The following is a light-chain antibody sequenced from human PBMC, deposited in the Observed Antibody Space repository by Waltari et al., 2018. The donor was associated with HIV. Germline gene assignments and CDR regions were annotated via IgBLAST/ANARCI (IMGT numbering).Light chain of an antibody. CDR3: CSYAGSSTYWV. CDR1: SSDVGSYNL. Sequence: QSALTQPASVSGSPGQSITISCTGTSSDVGSYNLVSWYQQHPGKAPKLMLYEVSKRPSGGSHRFSGSKSGNTASLTISWLQAEDEADYYCCSYAGSSTYWVFVGGTKLTVL. J-gene: IGLJ3*02. V-gene: IGLV2-23*02. CDR2: EVS.